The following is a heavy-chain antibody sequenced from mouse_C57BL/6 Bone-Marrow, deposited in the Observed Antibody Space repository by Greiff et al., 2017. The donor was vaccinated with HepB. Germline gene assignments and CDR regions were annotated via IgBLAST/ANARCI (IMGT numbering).Heavy chain of an antibody. Sequence: QVQLQQPGAERVKPGASVKLSCKASGYTSTSYWMHWVKHMPGQGLEWIGMIHPNSGSTNYNEKFKSKATLTVDKSSSTAYRQLSSLTSEDSAVYCCAAHYGTLYWYFTVWGTGTTVNVS. CDR2: IHPNSGST. D-gene: IGHD1-1*01. CDR1: GYTSTSYW. V-gene: IGHV1-64*01. J-gene: IGHJ1*03. CDR3: AAHYGTLYWYFTV.